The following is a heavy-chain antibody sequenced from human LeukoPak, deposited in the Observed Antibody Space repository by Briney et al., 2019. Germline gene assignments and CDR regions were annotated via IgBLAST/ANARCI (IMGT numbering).Heavy chain of an antibody. D-gene: IGHD5-18*01. CDR1: GGSISSSAY. J-gene: IGHJ4*02. CDR2: IYYSKNT. Sequence: PSETLSLTCTVSGGSISSSAYWGWIRQPPGKGLEWIGSIYYSKNTYYNPSLKSRVTISADTSKNQFPLTLGSVSATDTAVYYCVSPRGFSYGYFDYWGQGTLVTVSS. V-gene: IGHV4-39*01. CDR3: VSPRGFSYGYFDY.